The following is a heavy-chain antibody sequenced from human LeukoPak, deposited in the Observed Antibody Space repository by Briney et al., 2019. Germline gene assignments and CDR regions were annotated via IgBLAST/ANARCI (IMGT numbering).Heavy chain of an antibody. D-gene: IGHD6-13*01. Sequence: ASVKVSCKASGYTFTSYGISWVRQAPGQGLEWMGWISAYNGNTNYAQKLQGRVTMTTDTSTSTAYMELRSLRSDDTAVYYCARGYSSSWYEGFLNWFDPWGQGTLVTVSS. CDR3: ARGYSSSWYEGFLNWFDP. CDR1: GYTFTSYG. J-gene: IGHJ5*02. V-gene: IGHV1-18*01. CDR2: ISAYNGNT.